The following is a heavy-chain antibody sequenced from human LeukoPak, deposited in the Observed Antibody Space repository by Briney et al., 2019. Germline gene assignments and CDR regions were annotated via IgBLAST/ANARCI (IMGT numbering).Heavy chain of an antibody. CDR2: IYYSGST. Sequence: SETLSLTCTVSGGSISSYCWSWIRQPPGKGLEWIGYIYYSGSTNYNPSLKSRVTISVDTSKNQFSLKLSSVTAADTAVYYCARSIAVAGTSFDYWGQGTPVTVSS. J-gene: IGHJ4*02. D-gene: IGHD6-19*01. V-gene: IGHV4-59*01. CDR1: GGSISSYC. CDR3: ARSIAVAGTSFDY.